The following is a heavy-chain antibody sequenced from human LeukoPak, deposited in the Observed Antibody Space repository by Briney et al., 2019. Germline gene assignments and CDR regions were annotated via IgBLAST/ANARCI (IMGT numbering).Heavy chain of an antibody. D-gene: IGHD3-22*01. Sequence: GGSLRLSCEASGFTFSTYWMTCVRQAPGKGLEWVANIKQDGSEKYYVDSVKGRFTISRDNAKSSLYLQMNSLRGEDTAVYYCARYYSPDDYDGSGYGYWGQGTLVTVSS. CDR2: IKQDGSEK. CDR3: ARYYSPDDYDGSGYGY. V-gene: IGHV3-7*05. J-gene: IGHJ4*02. CDR1: GFTFSTYW.